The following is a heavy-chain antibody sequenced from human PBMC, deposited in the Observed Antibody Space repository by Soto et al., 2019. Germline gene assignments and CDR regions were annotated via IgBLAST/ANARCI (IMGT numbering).Heavy chain of an antibody. CDR3: ARVGDYSYYGMDV. V-gene: IGHV1-69*06. Sequence: SVKVSCKASGGTFNSYAISWVRQAPGQGLEWMGGIIPIFGTANYAQKFQGRVTITADKSTSTAYMELSSLRSEDTAVYYCARVGDYSYYGMDVWGQGTTVTVSS. CDR1: GGTFNSYA. CDR2: IIPIFGTA. J-gene: IGHJ6*02.